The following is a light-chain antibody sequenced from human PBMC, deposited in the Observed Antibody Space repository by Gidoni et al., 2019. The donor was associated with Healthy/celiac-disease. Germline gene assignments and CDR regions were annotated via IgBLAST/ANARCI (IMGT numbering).Light chain of an antibody. V-gene: IGKV1-13*02. CDR3: QQFNSYPIT. Sequence: GDRVTITCRASQGISSALAWYQQKPGKAPKLLIFDASSLESGVPSRFSGSGSGTDFTLTISSLQPEDFATYYSQQFNSYPITFGQGTRLEIK. CDR1: QGISSA. CDR2: DAS. J-gene: IGKJ5*01.